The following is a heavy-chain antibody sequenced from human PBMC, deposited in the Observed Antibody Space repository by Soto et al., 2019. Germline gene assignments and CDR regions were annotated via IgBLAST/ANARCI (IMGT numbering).Heavy chain of an antibody. V-gene: IGHV3-30-3*01. CDR2: ISYDGSNK. CDR3: ARRNYVLYFDY. J-gene: IGHJ4*02. CDR1: GFTFSSYA. Sequence: QVQLVESGGGVVQPGRSLRLSCAASGFTFSSYAMHWVRQAPGKGLEWVAVISYDGSNKYYADSVKGRFTIYRDNSKNTLYLQMNSLRAEDTAVYYCARRNYVLYFDYWGQGTLVTVSS. D-gene: IGHD1-7*01.